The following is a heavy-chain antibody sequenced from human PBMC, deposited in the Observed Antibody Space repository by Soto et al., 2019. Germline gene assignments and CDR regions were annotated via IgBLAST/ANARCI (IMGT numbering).Heavy chain of an antibody. CDR2: IYYSGST. Sequence: SLTCTVSGGSISSGGYYWGWIRQHPGKGLEWIGYIYYSGSTYYNPSLKSRVTISVDTSKNQFSLKLSSVTAADTAVYYCARDRSSIAARPPLYGMDVWGQGTTVTVSS. CDR3: ARDRSSIAARPPLYGMDV. D-gene: IGHD6-6*01. V-gene: IGHV4-31*03. J-gene: IGHJ6*02. CDR1: GGSISSGGYY.